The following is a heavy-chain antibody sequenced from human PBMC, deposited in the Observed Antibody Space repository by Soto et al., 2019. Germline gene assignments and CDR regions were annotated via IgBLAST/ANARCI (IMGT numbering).Heavy chain of an antibody. Sequence: GGSLRLSCAASGFTFSSYAMSWVRQAPGKGLEWVSAISGSGGSTYYADSVKGRFTISRDNSKNTLYLQMNSLRAEDTAVYYCAKDTEVQSTLANPYYFDYWGQGTLVTVSS. CDR2: ISGSGGST. V-gene: IGHV3-23*01. CDR3: AKDTEVQSTLANPYYFDY. CDR1: GFTFSSYA. D-gene: IGHD1-1*01. J-gene: IGHJ4*02.